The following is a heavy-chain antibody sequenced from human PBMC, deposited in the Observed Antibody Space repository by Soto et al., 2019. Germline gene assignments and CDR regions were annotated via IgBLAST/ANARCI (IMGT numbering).Heavy chain of an antibody. J-gene: IGHJ4*02. V-gene: IGHV3-23*01. CDR3: AKDQGLRAVALEY. D-gene: IGHD6-19*01. CDR1: GFSFSNYG. Sequence: GGSLRLYCAASGFSFSNYGMSCVRQAPGKGPEWVSGMSGTAGDTYYADSVRGRFTISRDDSKNTMYLQMNNLRPDDTAVYYCAKDQGLRAVALEYWGQGTMVTVSS. CDR2: MSGTAGDT.